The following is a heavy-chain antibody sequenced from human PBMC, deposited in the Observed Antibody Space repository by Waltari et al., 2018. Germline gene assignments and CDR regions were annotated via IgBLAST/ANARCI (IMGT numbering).Heavy chain of an antibody. J-gene: IGHJ6*02. CDR1: GFSFSSYG. D-gene: IGHD6-19*01. V-gene: IGHV3-30*18. Sequence: QVQLVESGGGVVQPGRSLRLSCAASGFSFSSYGMNWVRQAPGKGLELVAVISKNGSNKYYADSVKGRFTISRDNSKNTLDLQMNSLRAEDTGVYYCAKARIAVAGERYYYYGMDVWGQGTTVTASS. CDR3: AKARIAVAGERYYYYGMDV. CDR2: ISKNGSNK.